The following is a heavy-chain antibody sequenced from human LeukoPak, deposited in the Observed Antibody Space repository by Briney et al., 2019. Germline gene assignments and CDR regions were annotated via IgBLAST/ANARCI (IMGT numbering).Heavy chain of an antibody. CDR1: GFTFGSYA. J-gene: IGHJ6*04. CDR2: ISYDGSNK. D-gene: IGHD4-17*01. V-gene: IGHV3-30*04. Sequence: GGSLRLSCAASGFTFGSYAMHWVRQAPGKGLEWVAVISYDGSNKYYADSVKGRFTISRDNSKNTLYLQMNSLRAEDTAVYYCASRANGDYGYYGMDVWGKGTTVTVSS. CDR3: ASRANGDYGYYGMDV.